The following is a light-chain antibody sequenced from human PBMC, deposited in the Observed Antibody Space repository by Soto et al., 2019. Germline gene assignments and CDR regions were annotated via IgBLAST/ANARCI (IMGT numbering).Light chain of an antibody. CDR1: SSDVGGYNY. Sequence: QSALTQPASVSGSPVQSITISCTGTSSDVGGYNYVSWYQQHQGKAPKLMIYEVSNRPSGVSNRFSGSKSGNTASLTISGLQAEDEADYYCSSYTSSSTVVFGGGTQLTVL. J-gene: IGLJ2*01. V-gene: IGLV2-14*01. CDR3: SSYTSSSTVV. CDR2: EVS.